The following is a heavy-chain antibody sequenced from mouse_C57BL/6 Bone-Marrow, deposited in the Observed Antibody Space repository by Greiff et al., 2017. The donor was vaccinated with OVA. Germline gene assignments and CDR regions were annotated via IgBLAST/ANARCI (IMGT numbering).Heavy chain of an antibody. V-gene: IGHV5-4*01. Sequence: EVKLVESGGGLVKPGGSLKLSCAASGFTFSSYAMSWVRQTPEKRLEWVATISDGGSYTYYPDNVKGRCTISRDNAKNNLYLQMSHLKSEDTAMYYCARDRSPDWYFDVWGTGTTVTVSS. CDR1: GFTFSSYA. CDR2: ISDGGSYT. CDR3: ARDRSPDWYFDV. J-gene: IGHJ1*03.